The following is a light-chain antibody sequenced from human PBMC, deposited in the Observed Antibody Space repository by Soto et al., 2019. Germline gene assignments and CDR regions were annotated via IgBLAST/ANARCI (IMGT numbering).Light chain of an antibody. J-gene: IGKJ1*01. CDR1: QSVSSSY. V-gene: IGKV3-20*01. CDR2: GAS. Sequence: EIVLTQSPGTLSLSPGERATLSCRASQSVSSSYLAWYQQKPGQAPRLLIYGASSRATGIPDRFSGSGSGTDFTLTISRLEPEDFAVYYCQQYDSSPPWTF. CDR3: QQYDSSPPWT.